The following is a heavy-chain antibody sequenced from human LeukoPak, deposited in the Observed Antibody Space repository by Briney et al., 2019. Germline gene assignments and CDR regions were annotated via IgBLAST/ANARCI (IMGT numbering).Heavy chain of an antibody. V-gene: IGHV4-34*01. Sequence: PSETLSLTCAVYGGSFSGCYWSWIRQVPGKGLEWLGEINQSGRTNYNPSLKSRVTISVDPSKNQISLNLSFVTATDTAVYYCARGWFGFWHNSYLDDNAFDVWGPGTMVTVSS. D-gene: IGHD3-10*01. CDR3: ARGWFGFWHNSYLDDNAFDV. CDR1: GGSFSGCY. CDR2: INQSGRT. J-gene: IGHJ3*01.